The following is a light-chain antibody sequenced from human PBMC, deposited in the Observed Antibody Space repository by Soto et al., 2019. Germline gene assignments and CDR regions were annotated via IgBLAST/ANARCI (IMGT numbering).Light chain of an antibody. CDR1: QIVCYSSNNKNY. V-gene: IGKV4-1*01. CDR3: KKYYSTLIT. Sequence: DIVMTQAPDSLALSLGESSTINCNSSQIVCYSSNNKNYLAWYKQKPGQPPKMLISWAYTRESGVNDRFSGSGSGKNFTITIRSMQAEDVAVYYCKKYYSTLITGGKGKRREIK. J-gene: IGKJ5*01. CDR2: WAY.